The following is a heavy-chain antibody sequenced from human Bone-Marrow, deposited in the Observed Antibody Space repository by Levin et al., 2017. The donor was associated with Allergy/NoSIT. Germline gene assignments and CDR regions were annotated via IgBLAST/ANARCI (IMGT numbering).Heavy chain of an antibody. Sequence: GGSLRLSCAASGFTFTTYWMGWVRQAPGKGLEWVARIKTDGSEKYYADSVKGRFAISRDNAKNSVYLQMNSLRTEDAALYYCARWNYAFDIWGQGTMVTVSS. J-gene: IGHJ3*02. CDR3: ARWNYAFDI. CDR2: IKTDGSEK. CDR1: GFTFTTYW. V-gene: IGHV3-7*01. D-gene: IGHD1-1*01.